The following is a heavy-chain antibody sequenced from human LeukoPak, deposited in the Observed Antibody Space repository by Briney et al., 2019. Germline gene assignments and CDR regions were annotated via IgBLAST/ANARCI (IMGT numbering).Heavy chain of an antibody. D-gene: IGHD3-10*01. CDR3: ARQSGFGDYVSY. J-gene: IGHJ4*02. Sequence: SETLSLTCTVSGGSISSSSYYWGWIRQPPGKGLEWIGSIYYSGSTYYNPSLKSRVTISVDTSKNQFSLKLSSVTAADTAVYYCARQSGFGDYVSYWGQGTLVTVSS. CDR1: GGSISSSSYY. CDR2: IYYSGST. V-gene: IGHV4-39*01.